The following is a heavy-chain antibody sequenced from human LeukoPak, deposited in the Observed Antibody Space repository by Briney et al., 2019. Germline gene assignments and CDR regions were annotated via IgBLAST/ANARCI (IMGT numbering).Heavy chain of an antibody. CDR3: ARDRGERAYHDH. CDR2: ISHDGSIK. D-gene: IGHD3-10*01. J-gene: IGHJ4*02. V-gene: IGHV3-30*03. CDR1: GFIFSTYG. Sequence: GGSLRLSCAASGFIFSTYGLHWVRQAPGKGLEWVAFISHDGSIKYYADSVKGRFAISRDTSKNTLYLQMNSLRAEDTAVYYCARDRGERAYHDHWGQGTRVTVSS.